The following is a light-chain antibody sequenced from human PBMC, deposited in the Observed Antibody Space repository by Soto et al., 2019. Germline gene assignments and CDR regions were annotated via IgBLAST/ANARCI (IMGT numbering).Light chain of an antibody. CDR3: GSYASATLI. Sequence: QSVLTQPASVSGSPGQSITISCTGTSSDIGAYYYVSWFQQYSGKAPTLIIYEVRFRPSGVSSRFSGSKSGNTASLTISGLQTEDEADYCCGSYASATLIFGGGTKLTVL. CDR1: SSDIGAYYY. J-gene: IGLJ2*01. CDR2: EVR. V-gene: IGLV2-14*03.